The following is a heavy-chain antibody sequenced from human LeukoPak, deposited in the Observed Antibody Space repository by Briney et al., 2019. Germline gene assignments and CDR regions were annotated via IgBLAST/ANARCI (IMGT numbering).Heavy chain of an antibody. CDR1: GFTFSSYG. CDR3: ARSNYDSGGYQFGY. Sequence: GRSLRLSCAASGFTFSSYGMHWVRQAPGKGLEWVAVIWYDGSNKYCADSVKGRFTISRDNSKNTLYLQMNSLRAEDTAVYYCARSNYDSGGYQFGYWGQGTLVTVSS. CDR2: IWYDGSNK. D-gene: IGHD3-22*01. J-gene: IGHJ4*02. V-gene: IGHV3-33*01.